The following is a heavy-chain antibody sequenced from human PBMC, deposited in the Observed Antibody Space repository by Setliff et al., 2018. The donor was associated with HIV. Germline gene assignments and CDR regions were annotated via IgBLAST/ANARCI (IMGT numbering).Heavy chain of an antibody. J-gene: IGHJ6*02. CDR1: GYTLTELS. V-gene: IGHV1-24*01. D-gene: IGHD6-13*01. CDR2: FDPEDGET. CDR3: ARFLPGYSSSWYFGYSYYGMDV. Sequence: GASVKVSCKVSGYTLTELSMHWVRQAPGKGLEWMGGFDPEDGETIYAQKFQGRVTMTRNTSISTAYMELRSLTSEDTAVYYCARFLPGYSSSWYFGYSYYGMDVWGQGTTVTVSS.